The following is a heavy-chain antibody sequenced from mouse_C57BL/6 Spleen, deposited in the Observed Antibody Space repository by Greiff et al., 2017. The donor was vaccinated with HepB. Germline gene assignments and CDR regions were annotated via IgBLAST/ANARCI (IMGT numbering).Heavy chain of an antibody. D-gene: IGHD3-2*02. V-gene: IGHV5-16*01. Sequence: EVHLVESEGGLVQPGRSMKLSCTASGFTFSDYYMAWVRQVPEKGLEWVANINYDGSSTYYLDSLKSRFIISRDNAKNILYLQMSSLKSEDTATYYCAREAELRPYYFDYWGQGTTLTVSS. J-gene: IGHJ2*01. CDR2: INYDGSST. CDR3: AREAELRPYYFDY. CDR1: GFTFSDYY.